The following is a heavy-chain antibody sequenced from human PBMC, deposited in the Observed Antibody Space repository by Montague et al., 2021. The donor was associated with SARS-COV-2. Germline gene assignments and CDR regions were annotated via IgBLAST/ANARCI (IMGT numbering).Heavy chain of an antibody. D-gene: IGHD3-10*01. V-gene: IGHV3-66*02. CDR3: ARDHRRYGSGSYYGTHYYYYGMDD. CDR1: GFTVSSNY. J-gene: IGHJ6*02. Sequence: SLRLSCAASGFTVSSNYMSWVRQAPGKGLEWVSVIYSGGSTYYADSVKGRFTISRDNSKNALYLQMNSLRAEDTAVYYCARDHRRYGSGSYYGTHYYYYGMDDWGQGTTVTVAS. CDR2: IYSGGST.